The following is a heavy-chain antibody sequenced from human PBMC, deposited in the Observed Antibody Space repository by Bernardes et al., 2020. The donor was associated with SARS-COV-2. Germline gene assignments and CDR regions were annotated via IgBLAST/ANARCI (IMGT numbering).Heavy chain of an antibody. CDR2: ISSDGGTT. J-gene: IGHJ5*02. Sequence: GGSLRLSCAASGFIFSSYGMHWVRQAPGKGLESVSAISSDGGTTYYANSVKGRFTISRDNSKNTLSLQMGSLRAEDMAVYYCARDLAIGDNWFDPWGQGTLVTVSS. D-gene: IGHD5-12*01. CDR3: ARDLAIGDNWFDP. CDR1: GFIFSSYG. V-gene: IGHV3-64*01.